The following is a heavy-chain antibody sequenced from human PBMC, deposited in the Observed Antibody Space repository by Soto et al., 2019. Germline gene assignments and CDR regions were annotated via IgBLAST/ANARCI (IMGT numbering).Heavy chain of an antibody. Sequence: QVQLQESGPGLVKPSGTLSLTSAVSGGSISSTNWWTWVRQSPGRGLEWIGEIYHSGTTNYSPSLKSRVNIAVDMSTNHLSLTLISVTAADTAVYYCAFPATADFDYWGKGILVTVSS. CDR1: GGSISSTNW. D-gene: IGHD6-13*01. CDR2: IYHSGTT. CDR3: AFPATADFDY. J-gene: IGHJ4*02. V-gene: IGHV4-4*02.